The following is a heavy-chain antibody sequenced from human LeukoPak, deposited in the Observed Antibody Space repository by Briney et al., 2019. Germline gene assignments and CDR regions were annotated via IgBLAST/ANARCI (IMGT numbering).Heavy chain of an antibody. D-gene: IGHD4-17*01. J-gene: IGHJ5*02. Sequence: GRSLRLSCAASGFTFNDYAMHWVRQAPGKGLEWVSGISWNSGSIGYADSVKGRFTISRDNAKNSLYLQMNSLRAEDTALYYCAKGGTTVTTGLLYWFDPWGQGTLVTVSS. CDR2: ISWNSGSI. CDR1: GFTFNDYA. CDR3: AKGGTTVTTGLLYWFDP. V-gene: IGHV3-9*01.